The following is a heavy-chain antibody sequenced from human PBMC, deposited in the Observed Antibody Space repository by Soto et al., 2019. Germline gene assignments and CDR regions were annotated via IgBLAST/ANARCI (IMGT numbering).Heavy chain of an antibody. Sequence: EVQVVESGGGLVQPGGSLSLSCVASGLTFTAYWMHWVRQAPGQGLVWVSRIKFDGITASYADSVNGRFTISRDNAKNTVYLQMDSLRAEDTGMYYCARGIRNYYGADVWGQGTTVTVSS. J-gene: IGHJ6*02. CDR2: IKFDGITA. CDR1: GLTFTAYW. V-gene: IGHV3-74*01. CDR3: ARGIRNYYGADV. D-gene: IGHD2-21*01.